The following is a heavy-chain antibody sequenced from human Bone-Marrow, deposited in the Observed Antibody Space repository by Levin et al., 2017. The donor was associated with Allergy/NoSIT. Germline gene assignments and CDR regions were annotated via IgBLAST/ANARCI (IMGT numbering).Heavy chain of an antibody. CDR1: GYSFTGYY. CDR2: INPTGSRS. Sequence: PGGSLRLPCKGSGYSFTGYYIHWVRQAPGQGLEWMGIINPTGSRSDYAQKFQGRVTMTRDTATNTVYMELSSLGSNDTAMYYCTGTKTLYWFIDLWGRGTLVTVSS. V-gene: IGHV1-46*01. J-gene: IGHJ2*01. CDR3: TGTKTLYWFIDL.